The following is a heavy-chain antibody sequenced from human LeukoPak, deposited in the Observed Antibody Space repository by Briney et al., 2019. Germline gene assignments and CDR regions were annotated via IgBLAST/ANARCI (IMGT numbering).Heavy chain of an antibody. CDR3: AVMSIAARRGDYYYYMDV. J-gene: IGHJ6*03. V-gene: IGHV1-46*01. D-gene: IGHD6-6*01. CDR2: ISPGGGST. CDR1: GYTYTGYY. Sequence: GASVKVSCKASGYTYTGYYMHWVRQAPGQGLEWMGVISPGGGSTTYAQKFQGRVTITADESTSTAYMELSSLRSEDTAVYYCAVMSIAARRGDYYYYMDVWGKGTTVTVSS.